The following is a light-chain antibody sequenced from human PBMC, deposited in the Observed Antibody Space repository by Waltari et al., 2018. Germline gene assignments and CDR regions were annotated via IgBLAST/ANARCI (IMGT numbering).Light chain of an antibody. Sequence: QSVLTQPPSVSGAPGQRVTISCTGSSSNIGAGYDVHWYQQLPGTAPKLLIYVNSNRPAGVPDRFSGSKSGTSASLAITVLQAEDEADYYCQSYDSSLSGVFGGGTKLTVL. V-gene: IGLV1-40*01. CDR1: SSNIGAGYD. CDR3: QSYDSSLSGV. CDR2: VNS. J-gene: IGLJ3*02.